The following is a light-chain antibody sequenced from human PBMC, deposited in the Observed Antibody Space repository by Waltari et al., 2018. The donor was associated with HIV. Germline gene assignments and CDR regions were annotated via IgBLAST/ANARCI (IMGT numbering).Light chain of an antibody. J-gene: IGKJ2*01. CDR3: QQYDDWPPFT. CDR1: QSVRTS. CDR2: GAS. V-gene: IGKV3-15*01. Sequence: DIVMTQSPAILSVSPGESVTLSCRASQSVRTSLAWYQQKPGQAPRLLIDGASTRATGIPARFSGSGSGTEFTLTISSLQSEDSAVYHCQQYDDWPPFTFGQGTKLEIK.